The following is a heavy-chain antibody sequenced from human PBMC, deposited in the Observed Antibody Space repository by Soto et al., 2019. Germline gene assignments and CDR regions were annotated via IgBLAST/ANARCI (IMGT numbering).Heavy chain of an antibody. Sequence: QVQLVESGGGVVQPGRSLRLSCAASGFTFSSYAMHWVRQAPGKGLEWVAVISYDGSNKYYADSVKGRFTISRDNSKNTLYLQMNSLRDEDTAVYYCARDSEHYYDSSGYYPVDYWGQGTLVTVSS. CDR1: GFTFSSYA. D-gene: IGHD3-22*01. J-gene: IGHJ4*02. CDR2: ISYDGSNK. CDR3: ARDSEHYYDSSGYYPVDY. V-gene: IGHV3-30-3*01.